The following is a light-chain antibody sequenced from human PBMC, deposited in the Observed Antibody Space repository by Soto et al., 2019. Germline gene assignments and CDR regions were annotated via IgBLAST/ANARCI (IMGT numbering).Light chain of an antibody. CDR3: QERSKWPLYT. CDR2: GAS. J-gene: IGKJ2*01. Sequence: EIVMTQSPATLSVSPGERATLSCRASQSVGSKLIWYQHKPVQAPRLLIYGASARATGIPARFSGSGSGTEFTLTISSLQSEDSAIYYCQERSKWPLYTFGQGTKLEIK. CDR1: QSVGSK. V-gene: IGKV3-15*01.